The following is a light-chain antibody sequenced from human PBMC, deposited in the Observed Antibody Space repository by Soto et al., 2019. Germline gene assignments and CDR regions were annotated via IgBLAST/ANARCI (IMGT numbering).Light chain of an antibody. CDR3: QQYRSLPLT. J-gene: IGKJ4*01. CDR2: GAS. Sequence: DIQMTQSPSSLSASVGDRVTISCQASQGISRELNWYQQKPGKGPELLIYGASNLHTGVPSRFSGSASTSGPGTHFSLTTTALQPEDVATYYCQQYRSLPLTFGGGTKVEI. V-gene: IGKV1-33*01. CDR1: QGISRE.